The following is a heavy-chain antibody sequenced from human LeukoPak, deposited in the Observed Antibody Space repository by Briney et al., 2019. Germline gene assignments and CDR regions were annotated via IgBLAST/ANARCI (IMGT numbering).Heavy chain of an antibody. CDR2: IIGSGGST. J-gene: IGHJ4*02. D-gene: IGHD2-15*01. CDR1: GFPFSTYA. V-gene: IGHV3-23*01. CDR3: AKATLGSCSGARCYPFDY. Sequence: PGGSLRLSCEASGFPFSTYAMNWVRQAPGKGLEWVSSIIGSGGSTYFADSVRGRSTISRDNSKNTLYLQMNSLRAEDTARYYCAKATLGSCSGARCYPFDYWGQGTLVNVSS.